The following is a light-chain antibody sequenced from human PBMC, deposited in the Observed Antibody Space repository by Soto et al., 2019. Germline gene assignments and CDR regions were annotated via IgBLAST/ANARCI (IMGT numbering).Light chain of an antibody. CDR3: QQLNSYTPT. CDR2: GAS. CDR1: QGISSF. V-gene: IGKV1-9*01. Sequence: DIQLTQSPSFLSASVGDRVTITCRASQGISSFLAWYQQKPGKAPKLLIYGASTLQSGVPSRFSGSGSGTEFTLTISSLQTDDFATYYCQQLNSYTPTFGGGTKVEIK. J-gene: IGKJ4*01.